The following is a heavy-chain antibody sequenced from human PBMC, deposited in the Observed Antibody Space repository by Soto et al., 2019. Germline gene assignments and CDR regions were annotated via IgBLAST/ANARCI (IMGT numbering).Heavy chain of an antibody. D-gene: IGHD2-2*02. J-gene: IGHJ6*02. Sequence: ASVKVSCKASGYTFTSYYMHWVRQAPGQGLEWMGIINPSGGSTSYAQKFQGRVTMTRDTSTSTVYMELSSLRSEDTAVYYCARDDIVLVPAAIYYYGMDVWGQGTTVTVSS. CDR3: ARDDIVLVPAAIYYYGMDV. CDR2: INPSGGST. V-gene: IGHV1-46*01. CDR1: GYTFTSYY.